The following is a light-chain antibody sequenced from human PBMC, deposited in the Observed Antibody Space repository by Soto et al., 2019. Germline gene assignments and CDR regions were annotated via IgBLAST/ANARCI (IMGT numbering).Light chain of an antibody. CDR2: TAS. Sequence: AIQMTQSPSSLSASVGDRVTITCRSSQGIRSELGWYQQKPGKAPNLLIYTASTLQSGVPSRFSGSGSGTDFTLTISRLEPEDFALYYCHQYDNSPLTFGGGTKVDIK. CDR1: QGIRSE. CDR3: HQYDNSPLT. J-gene: IGKJ4*01. V-gene: IGKV1-6*01.